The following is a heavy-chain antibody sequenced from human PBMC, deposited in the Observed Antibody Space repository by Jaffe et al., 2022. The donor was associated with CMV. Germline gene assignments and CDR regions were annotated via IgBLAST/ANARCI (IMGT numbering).Heavy chain of an antibody. CDR1: RFTFSSYA. D-gene: IGHD3-10*02. Sequence: EVQLLESGGGLVQPGGSLRLSCAASRFTFSSYAMNWVRQAPGKGLEWVSAISDSGGSTYYADSVKGRFTISRDNSKNTLYLQMNSLRAEDTAVYYCAKGNYDRFHAYDYWGQGTLVTVSS. CDR2: ISDSGGST. CDR3: AKGNYDRFHAYDY. J-gene: IGHJ4*02. V-gene: IGHV3-23*01.